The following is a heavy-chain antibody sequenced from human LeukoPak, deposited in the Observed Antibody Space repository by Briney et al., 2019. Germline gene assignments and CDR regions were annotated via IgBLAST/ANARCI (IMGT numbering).Heavy chain of an antibody. Sequence: SETLSLTCAVYGGSSSGYYWSWIRQPPGKGLEWIGEINHSGSTNYNPSLKSRVTISVDTSKNQFSLKLSSVTAADTAVSYCARVMVHLWLRYYYYYGMDVWGQGTTVTVSS. J-gene: IGHJ6*02. CDR3: ARVMVHLWLRYYYYYGMDV. CDR1: GGSSSGYY. V-gene: IGHV4-34*01. D-gene: IGHD5-18*01. CDR2: INHSGST.